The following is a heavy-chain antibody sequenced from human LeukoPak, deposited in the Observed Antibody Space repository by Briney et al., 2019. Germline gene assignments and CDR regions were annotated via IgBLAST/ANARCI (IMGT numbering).Heavy chain of an antibody. J-gene: IGHJ4*02. Sequence: PGESLRLSCAASGFTFSSYAMSWVRQAPGKGLEWVSGMKGRFTISRDNSKNTLYLQMKSLRAEDTAVYYCARLVWLDRNFDYWGQGTLLTVSS. D-gene: IGHD6-19*01. V-gene: IGHV3-23*01. CDR3: ARLVWLDRNFDY. CDR1: GFTFSSYA.